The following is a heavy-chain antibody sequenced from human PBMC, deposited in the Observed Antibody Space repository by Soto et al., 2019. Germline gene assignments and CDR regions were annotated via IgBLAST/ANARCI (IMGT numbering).Heavy chain of an antibody. V-gene: IGHV1-18*04. CDR3: ARAGKYYYGSGSPYYYGMDV. CDR2: ISGYNGNT. D-gene: IGHD3-10*01. J-gene: IGHJ6*02. CDR1: GYTFTSYV. Sequence: QVQLVQSGAEVKKPGASVKVSCKASGYTFTSYVVSWVRQAPGQGLEWMGWISGYNGNTNYAQKLQGRVTMTTDTSTSTAYMELRSLRSDDTAVYYLARAGKYYYGSGSPYYYGMDVWGQGITVTVSS.